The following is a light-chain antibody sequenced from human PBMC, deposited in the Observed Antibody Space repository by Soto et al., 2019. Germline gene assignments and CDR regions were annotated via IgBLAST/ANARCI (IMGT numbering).Light chain of an antibody. CDR3: HQYDSWT. Sequence: EILLTQSPGTLSLSPGERATLSCRASQSVSNNYLAWYQQKPGQAPRLLIYGASSRATGIPDRFSGSGSGTDFTLTISRLEPEDFAVYYCHQYDSWTFGQGTKVDIK. CDR1: QSVSNNY. V-gene: IGKV3-20*01. CDR2: GAS. J-gene: IGKJ1*01.